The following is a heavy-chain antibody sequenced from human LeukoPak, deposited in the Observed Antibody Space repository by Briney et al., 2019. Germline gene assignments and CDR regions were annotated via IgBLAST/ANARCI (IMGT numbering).Heavy chain of an antibody. CDR2: ISAYNGNT. Sequence: VASVTVSCKASGYTFTSYGISWVRQAPGQGLEWMGWISAYNGNTNYAQKLQGRVTMTTDTSTSTAYMELRSLRSDDTAVYYCARDLTLGFNDYWGQGTLVTVSS. CDR3: ARDLTLGFNDY. D-gene: IGHD5-12*01. CDR1: GYTFTSYG. V-gene: IGHV1-18*01. J-gene: IGHJ4*02.